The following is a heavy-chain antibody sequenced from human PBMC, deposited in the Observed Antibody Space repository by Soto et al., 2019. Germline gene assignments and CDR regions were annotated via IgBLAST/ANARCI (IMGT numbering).Heavy chain of an antibody. Sequence: QVQLVQSGAEVRKPGASVKVSCTASGYTFTSYFMHWVRQAPGQGLEWLGLIHASGDRTRYAEKVQGRVTMTSDTYTSTVYMEMTSLRNEDKAVYYCARGRGGSYGLDAWGQGTTVTISS. D-gene: IGHD3-10*01. V-gene: IGHV1-46*01. CDR2: IHASGDRT. CDR3: ARGRGGSYGLDA. J-gene: IGHJ6*02. CDR1: GYTFTSYF.